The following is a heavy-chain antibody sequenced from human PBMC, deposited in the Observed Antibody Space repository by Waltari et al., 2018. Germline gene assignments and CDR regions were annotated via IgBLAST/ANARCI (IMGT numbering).Heavy chain of an antibody. CDR2: IIPIFGTA. J-gene: IGHJ4*02. CDR1: GYTFTDYY. CDR3: ARVRSYDREDETLDY. Sequence: VQLVQSGAEVKKPGATVKISCKVSGYTFTDYYMHWVQQAPGQGLEWMGGIIPIFGTANYAQKFQGRVTITADKSTSTAYMELSSLRSEDTAVYYCARVRSYDREDETLDYWGQGTLVTVSS. D-gene: IGHD1-26*01. V-gene: IGHV1-69*13.